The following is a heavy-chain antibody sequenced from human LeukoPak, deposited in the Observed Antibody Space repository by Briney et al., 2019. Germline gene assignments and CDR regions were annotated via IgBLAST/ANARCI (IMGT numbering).Heavy chain of an antibody. D-gene: IGHD2-8*01. V-gene: IGHV4-38-2*01. Sequence: KPSETLSLTRAVSANSISSGYYCGWVRQPPGKGLEWIGTLYHSGSTYYNPSLKSRVTISVDTSKNQFSLKLSSVTAADTAVYYCASLCSNGVCYGYYYYMDVWGKGTTVTVSS. CDR2: LYHSGST. CDR1: ANSISSGYY. J-gene: IGHJ6*03. CDR3: ASLCSNGVCYGYYYYMDV.